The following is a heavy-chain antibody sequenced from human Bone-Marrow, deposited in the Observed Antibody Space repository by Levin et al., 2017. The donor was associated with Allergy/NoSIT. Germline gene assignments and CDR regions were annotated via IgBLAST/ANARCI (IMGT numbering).Heavy chain of an antibody. CDR3: AREGSHGDAFDI. V-gene: IGHV3-11*01. CDR1: GFTFSDYY. CDR2: ISSSGSTI. D-gene: IGHD1-26*01. J-gene: IGHJ3*02. Sequence: GESLKISCAASGFTFSDYYMSWIRQAPGKGLEWVSYISSSGSTIYYADSVKGRFTISRDNAKNSLYLQMNSLRAEDTAVYYCAREGSHGDAFDIWGQGTMVTVSS.